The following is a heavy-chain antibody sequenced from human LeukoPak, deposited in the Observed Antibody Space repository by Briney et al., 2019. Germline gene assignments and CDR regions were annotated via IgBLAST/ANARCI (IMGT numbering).Heavy chain of an antibody. V-gene: IGHV3-21*01. CDR3: ARFAGYSSSWPLDY. D-gene: IGHD6-13*01. CDR2: ISSSSSYI. Sequence: GGSLRLSCAASGFTVSSNYMSWVRQAPGKGLEWVSSISSSSSYIYYADSVKGRFTISRDNAKNSLYLQMNSLRAEDTAVYYCARFAGYSSSWPLDYWGQGTLVTVSS. J-gene: IGHJ4*02. CDR1: GFTVSSNY.